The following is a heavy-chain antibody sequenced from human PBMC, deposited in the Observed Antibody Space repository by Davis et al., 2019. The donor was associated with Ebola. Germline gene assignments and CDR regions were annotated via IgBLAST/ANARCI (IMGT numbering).Heavy chain of an antibody. CDR1: GFTFSSYA. V-gene: IGHV3-23*01. Sequence: GGSLRLSCAASGFTFSSYAMHWVRQAPGKGLEWVSSIAGSGDFTYYADSVKGRFPISRDNSKNILYLQMNSLRAEDTAVYYCAKDWGYDWGVDYWGQGTLVTVSS. D-gene: IGHD5-12*01. CDR2: IAGSGDFT. J-gene: IGHJ4*02. CDR3: AKDWGYDWGVDY.